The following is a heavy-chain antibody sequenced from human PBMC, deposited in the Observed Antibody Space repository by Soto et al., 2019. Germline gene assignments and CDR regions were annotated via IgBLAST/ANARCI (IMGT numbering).Heavy chain of an antibody. Sequence: ASVKVSCKASGYTFTSYAMHWVRQAPGQRLEWMGWINAGNGNTKYSQKFQGRVTITRDTSASTAYMELSSLRSEDTAVYYCARAGAPIMITFGGVIHWFDPWGQGTLVTVSS. V-gene: IGHV1-3*01. D-gene: IGHD3-16*02. J-gene: IGHJ5*02. CDR2: INAGNGNT. CDR1: GYTFTSYA. CDR3: ARAGAPIMITFGGVIHWFDP.